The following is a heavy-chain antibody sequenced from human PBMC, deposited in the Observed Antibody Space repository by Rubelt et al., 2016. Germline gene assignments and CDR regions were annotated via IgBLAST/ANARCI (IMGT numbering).Heavy chain of an antibody. J-gene: IGHJ4*02. Sequence: QVQLQESGPGLVKPSQTLSLTCNISGGSISSGGYYWSWIRQHPGTGLEWIGYIYYSGSTNYNPSLKSRVTISVDTSQNQFSLKRGPWTAADTAVYYCARGVGYSSGWLAWGQGTLVTVSS. CDR1: GGSISSGGYY. CDR3: ARGVGYSSGWLA. D-gene: IGHD6-19*01. CDR2: IYYSGST. V-gene: IGHV4-31*03.